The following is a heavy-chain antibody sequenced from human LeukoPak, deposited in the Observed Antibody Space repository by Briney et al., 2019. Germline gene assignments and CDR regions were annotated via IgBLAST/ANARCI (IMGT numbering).Heavy chain of an antibody. V-gene: IGHV3-30*02. J-gene: IGHJ4*02. Sequence: PGGSLRFSCAASGFIFSSYAMHWVRQAPGKGLEWVAFIRYDGSNKYYADSVKGRFTISRDNSKNTLYLQMNSLRPEDTAVYYCAKDRSSSNWYYFDYWGQGTLVTVSS. D-gene: IGHD6-13*01. CDR1: GFIFSSYA. CDR2: IRYDGSNK. CDR3: AKDRSSSNWYYFDY.